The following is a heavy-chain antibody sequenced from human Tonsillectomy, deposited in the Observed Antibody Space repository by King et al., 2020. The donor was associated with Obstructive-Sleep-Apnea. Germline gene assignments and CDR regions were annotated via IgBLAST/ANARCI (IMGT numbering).Heavy chain of an antibody. J-gene: IGHJ6*03. CDR3: ARDSPIPNSGYDPYDYYYMDV. CDR1: GFTVSSSY. D-gene: IGHD5-12*01. V-gene: IGHV3-66*01. Sequence: VQLVESGGGLVQPGGSLRLSCAASGFTVSSSYMSWVGQAPGKGLEWVSVIYSGGTTYYADSVRGRFTISRDISKNTLFLQMNSLRAEDTAVYYCARDSPIPNSGYDPYDYYYMDVWGKGTTVTVSS. CDR2: IYSGGTT.